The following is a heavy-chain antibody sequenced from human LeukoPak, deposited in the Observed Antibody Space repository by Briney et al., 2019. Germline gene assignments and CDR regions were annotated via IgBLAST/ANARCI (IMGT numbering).Heavy chain of an antibody. D-gene: IGHD5-24*01. CDR3: ARDAGNGYNYLAY. J-gene: IGHJ4*02. CDR2: IYYSGST. Sequence: PSETLSLTCTVSGGSISSGGYYWSWIRQHPGKGLEWIGYIYYSGSTYYNPSLKSRVTISVDTSKNQFSLKLSSVTAADTAVYYCARDAGNGYNYLAYWGQGTLVTVSS. V-gene: IGHV4-31*03. CDR1: GGSISSGGYY.